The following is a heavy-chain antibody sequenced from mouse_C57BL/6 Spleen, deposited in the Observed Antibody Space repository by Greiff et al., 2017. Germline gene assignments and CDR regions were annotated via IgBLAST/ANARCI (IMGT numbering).Heavy chain of an antibody. Sequence: VQLQQPGAELVKPGASVKVSCKASGYTFTSYWMHWVKQRPGQGLEWIGRIHPSDSDTNYNQKFKGKATLTVDKSSSTAYMQLSSLTSEDSAVYYCAIGDDYDDGPFDYWGQGTTLTVSS. D-gene: IGHD2-4*01. J-gene: IGHJ2*01. CDR3: AIGDDYDDGPFDY. CDR2: IHPSDSDT. CDR1: GYTFTSYW. V-gene: IGHV1-74*01.